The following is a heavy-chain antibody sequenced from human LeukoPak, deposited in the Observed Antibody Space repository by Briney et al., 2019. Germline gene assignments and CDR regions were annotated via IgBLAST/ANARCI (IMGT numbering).Heavy chain of an antibody. J-gene: IGHJ4*02. Sequence: GGSLRLSCAASGFTFDVYGMSWVRQAPGKGLESVSGLNWNGGSTGYADSVKGRFTISRDNAKNSLYLQMNSLRAEDTALYYCARDGCSSTSCYTPTYYFDYWGQGTLVTVSS. CDR3: ARDGCSSTSCYTPTYYFDY. CDR1: GFTFDVYG. V-gene: IGHV3-20*04. CDR2: LNWNGGST. D-gene: IGHD2-2*02.